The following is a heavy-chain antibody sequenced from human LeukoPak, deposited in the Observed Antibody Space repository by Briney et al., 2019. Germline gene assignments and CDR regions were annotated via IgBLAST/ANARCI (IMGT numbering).Heavy chain of an antibody. D-gene: IGHD4-17*01. CDR1: GFTFSSYA. V-gene: IGHV3-23*01. Sequence: GSLRLSCAASGFTFSSYAMSWVRQAPGKGLEWVSAISGSGGSTYYADSVKGRFTISRDNAKNSLYLQMNSLRAEDTAVYYCAREKVTTVTTNAFDIWGQGTMVTVSS. CDR3: AREKVTTVTTNAFDI. CDR2: ISGSGGST. J-gene: IGHJ3*02.